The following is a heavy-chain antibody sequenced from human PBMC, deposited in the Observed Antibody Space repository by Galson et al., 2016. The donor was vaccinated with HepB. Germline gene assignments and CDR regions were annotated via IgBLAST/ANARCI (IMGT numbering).Heavy chain of an antibody. Sequence: SLRLSCAASGFTFSGYWMTWVRQAPGKGLEWVANIKQDGSEKNCVDSVKGRFTISRDNAKNLVYLQMNSLRAEDTAMYYCASAPAATESDYWGQGTLVTVSP. CDR2: IKQDGSEK. CDR1: GFTFSGYW. V-gene: IGHV3-7*01. CDR3: ASAPAATESDY. J-gene: IGHJ4*02. D-gene: IGHD6-25*01.